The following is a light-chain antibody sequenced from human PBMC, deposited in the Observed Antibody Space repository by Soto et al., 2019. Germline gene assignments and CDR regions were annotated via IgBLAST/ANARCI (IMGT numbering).Light chain of an antibody. CDR3: QQSYSTPPT. Sequence: DIKMTQSPSTLSASVGDRVTVTCRASQSLSGCLAWYQQKPGEAPKLLIYDASSLESGVPSRFSGSGSGTEFTLTISSLQPDDFATYYCQQSYSTPPTFGQGTKVDIK. J-gene: IGKJ1*01. V-gene: IGKV1-5*01. CDR2: DAS. CDR1: QSLSGC.